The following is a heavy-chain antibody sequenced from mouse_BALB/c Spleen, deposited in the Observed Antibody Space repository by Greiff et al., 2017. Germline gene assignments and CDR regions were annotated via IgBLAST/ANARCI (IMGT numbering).Heavy chain of an antibody. Sequence: VQLQQSGPELVKPGASVKISCKASGYSFTGYYMHWVKQSHVKSLEWIGRINPYNGATSYNQNFKDKASLTVDKSSSTAYMELHSLTSEDSAVYYCARGLLGAMDYWGQGTSVTVSS. CDR1: GYSFTGYY. D-gene: IGHD1-1*01. CDR3: ARGLLGAMDY. CDR2: INPYNGAT. J-gene: IGHJ4*01. V-gene: IGHV1-31*01.